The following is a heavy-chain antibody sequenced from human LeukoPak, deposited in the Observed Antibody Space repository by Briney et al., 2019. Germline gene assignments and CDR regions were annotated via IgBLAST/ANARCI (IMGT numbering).Heavy chain of an antibody. D-gene: IGHD6-19*01. V-gene: IGHV4-30-4*01. J-gene: IGHJ4*02. CDR3: ARVKSSGWYGPFAVRPFIDY. CDR2: IYYSGST. Sequence: PSETLSLTCTVSGGSISSGDYYWSWIRQPPGKGLEWIGYIYYSGSTYYNPSLKSRVTISVDTSKNQFSLKLSSVTAADTAVYYCARVKSSGWYGPFAVRPFIDYWGQGTLVTVSS. CDR1: GGSISSGDYY.